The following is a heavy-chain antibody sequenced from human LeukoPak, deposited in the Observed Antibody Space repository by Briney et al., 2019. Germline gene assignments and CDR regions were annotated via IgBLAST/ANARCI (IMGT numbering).Heavy chain of an antibody. CDR1: GYTFTSYG. Sequence: SVKVSCKASGYTFTSYGISWVRQAPGQGLEWMGGIIPIFGTANYAQKFQGRVTITADKSTSTAYMELSSLRSEDTAVYYCASRGGYGKDFDYWGQGTLVTVSS. D-gene: IGHD5-18*01. V-gene: IGHV1-69*06. CDR2: IIPIFGTA. CDR3: ASRGGYGKDFDY. J-gene: IGHJ4*02.